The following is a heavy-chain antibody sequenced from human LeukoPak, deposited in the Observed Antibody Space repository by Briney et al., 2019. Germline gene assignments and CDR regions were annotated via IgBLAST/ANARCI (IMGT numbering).Heavy chain of an antibody. J-gene: IGHJ2*01. CDR1: GGSTSSYY. Sequence: SETLSLTCTVSGGSTSSYYWSWIRQPPGKGLEWSGYIYYSGSTNYNPSLKSRVTISVDTSKNQFSLKLSSVTAADTAVYYCARLSYGDYWYFDLWGRGTLVTVSS. CDR2: IYYSGST. CDR3: ARLSYGDYWYFDL. D-gene: IGHD4-17*01. V-gene: IGHV4-59*08.